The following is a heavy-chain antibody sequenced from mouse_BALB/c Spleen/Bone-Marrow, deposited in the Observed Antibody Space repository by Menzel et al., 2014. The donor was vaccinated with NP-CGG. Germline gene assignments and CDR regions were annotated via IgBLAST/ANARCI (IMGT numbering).Heavy chain of an antibody. CDR1: GFTFTDYY. V-gene: IGHV7-3*02. D-gene: IGHD2-4*01. CDR3: ARGRGLTYFDY. CDR2: IRNKANGYTT. Sequence: EVKLVESGGGLVQPGDSLRLSCATSGFTFTDYYLNWVRQPPGKALEWLGFIRNKANGYTTGYSASVKGRFTISRDNSQSILYLQMNTLRAEDSATYYCARGRGLTYFDYWGQGTTLTVSS. J-gene: IGHJ2*01.